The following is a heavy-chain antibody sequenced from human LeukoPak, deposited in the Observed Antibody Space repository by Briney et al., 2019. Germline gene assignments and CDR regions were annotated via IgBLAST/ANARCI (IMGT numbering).Heavy chain of an antibody. V-gene: IGHV3-66*01. Sequence: GGSLRLSCAASGFTVSSNYMSWVRQAPGKGLEWVSVIYSGGSTYYADSVKGRFTISRDNSKNTLYLQMNSLRAEDTAVYYCARVRPGYSLDYWGQGTLVTVSS. CDR2: IYSGGST. CDR3: ARVRPGYSLDY. J-gene: IGHJ4*02. CDR1: GFTVSSNY. D-gene: IGHD5-18*01.